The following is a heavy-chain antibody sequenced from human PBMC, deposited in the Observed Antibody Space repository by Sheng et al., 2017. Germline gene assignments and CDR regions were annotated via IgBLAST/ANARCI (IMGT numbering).Heavy chain of an antibody. D-gene: IGHD6-6*01. CDR1: GFTFSSYS. CDR3: ARDLLRQLAVYYGMDV. J-gene: IGHJ6*02. CDR2: ISSSSSYI. Sequence: EVQLVESGGGLVKPGGSLRLSCAASGFTFSSYSMNWVRQAPGKGLEWVSSISSSSSYIYYADSVKGRFTISRDNAKNSLYLQMNSLRAEDTAVYYCARDLLRQLAVYYGMDVWGQGTTVTVSS. V-gene: IGHV3-21*01.